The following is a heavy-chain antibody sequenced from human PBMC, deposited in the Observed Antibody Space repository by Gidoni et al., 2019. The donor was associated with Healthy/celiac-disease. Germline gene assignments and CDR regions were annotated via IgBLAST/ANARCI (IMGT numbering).Heavy chain of an antibody. J-gene: IGHJ4*02. D-gene: IGHD3-22*01. V-gene: IGHV3-13*01. CDR3: ARGRYYDSSGLDY. CDR2: IGTAGDT. CDR1: GFTFSSYD. Sequence: EVQLVESGGGLVQPGGSLRLSCAASGFTFSSYDMHWVRQATGKGLEWVSAIGTAGDTYYPGSVKGRFTISRENAKNSLYLQMNSLRAGDTAVYYCARGRYYDSSGLDYWGQGTLVTVSS.